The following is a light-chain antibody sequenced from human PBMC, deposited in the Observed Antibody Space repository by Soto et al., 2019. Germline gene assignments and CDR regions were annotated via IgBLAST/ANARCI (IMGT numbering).Light chain of an antibody. V-gene: IGLV1-44*01. J-gene: IGLJ1*01. CDR2: TND. CDR1: SSNIGTSS. CDR3: AVWDDSLNGHV. Sequence: QCVLTRPPSASGTPGQTVTISCSGSSSNIGTSSVHWYKHLPGTAPKPLIYTNDQRPSGVPDRFSGSKSGTSASLAISGLQSEDEADYYCAVWDDSLNGHVFGAGTKATVL.